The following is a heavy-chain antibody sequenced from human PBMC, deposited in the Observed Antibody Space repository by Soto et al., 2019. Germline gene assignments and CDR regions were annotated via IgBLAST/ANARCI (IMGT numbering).Heavy chain of an antibody. D-gene: IGHD3-22*01. J-gene: IGHJ4*02. CDR1: RFTLSSYA. CDR3: ARGVSVVITHFDY. CDR2: TSYDGSNK. Sequence: GGSLRLSCAASRFTLSSYAMHWVRQAPGKGLEWVAVTSYDGSNKYYADSMKGRFTISRGNSKNTLYLQMNSLRPEDTAVYYCARGVSVVITHFDYWGQGTLVTVSS. V-gene: IGHV3-30-3*01.